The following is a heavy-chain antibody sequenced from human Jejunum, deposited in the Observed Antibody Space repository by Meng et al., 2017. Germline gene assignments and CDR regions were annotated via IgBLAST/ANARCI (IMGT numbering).Heavy chain of an antibody. CDR1: GYTFTTYY. D-gene: IGHD2-15*01. V-gene: IGHV1-8*01. Sequence: QVQLVQSVSEVKKPGASVKVSCRTSGYTFTTYYLNWVRQASGQGFEWMGWMHPSSGDTDYAQKFQGRVSMTRDTSINTAYLELYSLRSEDTAVYYCARGSTRMDDAWGQGTLVTVSS. J-gene: IGHJ5*02. CDR2: MHPSSGDT. CDR3: ARGSTRMDDA.